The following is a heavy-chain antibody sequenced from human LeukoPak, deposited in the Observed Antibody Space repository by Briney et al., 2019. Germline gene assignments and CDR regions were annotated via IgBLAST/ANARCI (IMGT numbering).Heavy chain of an antibody. CDR2: ISVYNGNK. J-gene: IGHJ5*02. CDR1: AYTFNSYG. D-gene: IGHD6-19*01. Sequence: GASVNVSCQASAYTFNSYGITLVRQAHGQGLELMGWISVYNGNKNYAQKFQGRVTMTTDTSTSTAYMEVRSLRSDDTAVYYCAREKAVAYNWFDPWGQGTLVTVSS. CDR3: AREKAVAYNWFDP. V-gene: IGHV1-18*01.